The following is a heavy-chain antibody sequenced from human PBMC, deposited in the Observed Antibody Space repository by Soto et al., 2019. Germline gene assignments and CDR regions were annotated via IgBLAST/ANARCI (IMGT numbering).Heavy chain of an antibody. D-gene: IGHD3-22*01. J-gene: IGHJ4*02. CDR3: ARDTYYYDSSGYYARFDY. Sequence: ALVKVSCKASGYTFTSYGISWVRQAPGQGLEWMGWISAYNGNTNYAQKLQGRVTMTTDTSTSTAYMELRSLRSDDTAVYYCARDTYYYDSSGYYARFDYWGQGALVTVSS. V-gene: IGHV1-18*01. CDR1: GYTFTSYG. CDR2: ISAYNGNT.